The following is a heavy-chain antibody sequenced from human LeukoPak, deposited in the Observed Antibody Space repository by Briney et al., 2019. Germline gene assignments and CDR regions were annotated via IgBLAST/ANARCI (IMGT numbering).Heavy chain of an antibody. J-gene: IGHJ4*02. Sequence: GGSLRLSCAASGFTFSSYAMSWVRQAPGKGLEWVSSISSSSSYIYYADSVKGRFTISRDNAKNSLYLQMNSLRAEDTAVYYCAREYYYDSSGYSYWGQGTLVTVSS. CDR2: ISSSSSYI. CDR3: AREYYYDSSGYSY. CDR1: GFTFSSYA. V-gene: IGHV3-21*01. D-gene: IGHD3-22*01.